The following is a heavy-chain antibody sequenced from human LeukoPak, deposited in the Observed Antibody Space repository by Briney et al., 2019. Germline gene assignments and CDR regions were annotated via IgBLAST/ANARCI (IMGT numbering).Heavy chain of an antibody. D-gene: IGHD3-10*01. CDR1: GY. J-gene: IGHJ6*03. V-gene: IGHV4-38-2*01. Sequence: PSETLSLTCAVSGYWGWIRQPPGKGLEWIGSIYHSGSTYYNPSLKSRVTISVDTSKNQFSLKLSSVTAADTAVYYCARARSAYYYGSGTPYYYMDVWGKGTTVTVSS. CDR3: ARARSAYYYGSGTPYYYMDV. CDR2: IYHSGST.